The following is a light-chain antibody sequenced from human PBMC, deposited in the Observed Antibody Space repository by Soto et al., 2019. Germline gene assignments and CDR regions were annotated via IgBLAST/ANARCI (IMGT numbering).Light chain of an antibody. J-gene: IGKJ4*01. V-gene: IGKV3-20*01. CDR3: QQFGSSPLLT. CDR2: DAS. Sequence: EIVLTQSQGILSLSPGERATLSCRASQSVSRTNLAWYQQKPGQAPRLLIYDASTRAAGIPDRFVGSGSGTDFTLTINRLESEDFAVYYCQQFGSSPLLTFGGGTKVEIK. CDR1: QSVSRTN.